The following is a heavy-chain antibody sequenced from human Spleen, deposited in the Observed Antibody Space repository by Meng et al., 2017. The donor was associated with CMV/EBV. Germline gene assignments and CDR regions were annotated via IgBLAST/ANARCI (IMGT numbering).Heavy chain of an antibody. CDR1: GGSISSYY. V-gene: IGHV4-4*07. CDR3: ARTLFYRSSTSALYYFDY. D-gene: IGHD2-2*01. Sequence: QVQLQESGQGLVKPSETLSLTCTVSGGSISSYYWSWIRQPAGKGLEWIGRIYTSGSTNYNPSLKSRVTMSVDTSKNQFSLKLSSVTAADTAVYYCARTLFYRSSTSALYYFDYWGQGTLVTVSS. CDR2: IYTSGST. J-gene: IGHJ4*02.